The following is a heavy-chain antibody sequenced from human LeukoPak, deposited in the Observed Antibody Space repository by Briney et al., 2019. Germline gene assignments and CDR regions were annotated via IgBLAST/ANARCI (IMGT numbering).Heavy chain of an antibody. Sequence: SETLSLTCTVSGVSVSSSSYHWGWIRQPPGKGLEWIGSIYYSGSTYYNPFLKSRVSMSVDTSKNQFSLKLTSVTAADTAVYYCARLQYYYGMDVWGQGTTVTVSS. J-gene: IGHJ6*02. D-gene: IGHD2/OR15-2a*01. CDR2: IYYSGST. V-gene: IGHV4-39*01. CDR1: GVSVSSSSYH. CDR3: ARLQYYYGMDV.